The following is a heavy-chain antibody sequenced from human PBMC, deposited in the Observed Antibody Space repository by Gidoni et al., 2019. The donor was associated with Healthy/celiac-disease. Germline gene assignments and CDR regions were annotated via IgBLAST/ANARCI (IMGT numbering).Heavy chain of an antibody. V-gene: IGHV5-51*01. Sequence: EVQLGQSGAEVKKPGESLKISCKGSGYSFTSYGIGWVRQRPGKGLEWMGIIYPGDSDTRSLPSFHGQVPISADTSISTAYLQWSSLKASDTAMYYCASSGTGPHVGYWGQGTLVTVSS. CDR3: ASSGTGPHVGY. D-gene: IGHD1-1*01. CDR2: IYPGDSDT. CDR1: GYSFTSYG. J-gene: IGHJ4*02.